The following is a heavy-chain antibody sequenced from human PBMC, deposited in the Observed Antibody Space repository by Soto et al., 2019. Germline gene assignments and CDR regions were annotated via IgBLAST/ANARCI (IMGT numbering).Heavy chain of an antibody. V-gene: IGHV4-59*11. J-gene: IGHJ5*02. D-gene: IGHD2-15*01. CDR1: GVSISSHY. CDR2: VHYSGIN. CDR3: AILIQLLQGSWSDP. Sequence: SETLSLTCTVSGVSISSHYWSWVRQSPGKGLECIGYVHYSGINIYNPSLYGRVTISLDTSKNQFSLKLSSVTAADTAVYYCAILIQLLQGSWSDPWGPGTLVTVSS.